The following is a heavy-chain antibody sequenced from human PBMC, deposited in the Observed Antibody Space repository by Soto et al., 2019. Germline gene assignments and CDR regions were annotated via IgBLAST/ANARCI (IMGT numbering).Heavy chain of an antibody. V-gene: IGHV3-43*01. CDR2: ISWDGGST. D-gene: IGHD6-13*01. Sequence: EVQLVESGGVVVQPGGSLRLSCAASGFTFDDYTMHWVRQAPGKGLEWVSLISWDGGSTYYADSVKGRFTISRDNSKNSLYLQMNSLRTEDTALYYCAKDTGIAGAFDYWGQGTLVTVS. CDR3: AKDTGIAGAFDY. J-gene: IGHJ4*02. CDR1: GFTFDDYT.